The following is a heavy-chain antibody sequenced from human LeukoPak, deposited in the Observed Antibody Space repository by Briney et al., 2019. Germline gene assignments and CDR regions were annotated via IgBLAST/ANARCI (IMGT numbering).Heavy chain of an antibody. J-gene: IGHJ4*02. CDR3: ARGVAVAGKNFDY. V-gene: IGHV4-34*01. Sequence: PSETLSLTCAVYGGSFSGNYWSWIRQPPGKGLEWIGEINHSGSTNYNPSLKSRVTISVDTSKNQFSLKLSSVTAADTAVYYCARGVAVAGKNFDYWGQGTLVTVSS. CDR2: INHSGST. CDR1: GGSFSGNY. D-gene: IGHD6-19*01.